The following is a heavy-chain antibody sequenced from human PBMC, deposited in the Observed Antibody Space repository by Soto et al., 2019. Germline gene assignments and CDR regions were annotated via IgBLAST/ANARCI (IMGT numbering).Heavy chain of an antibody. J-gene: IGHJ5*02. Sequence: QLQLQESGPGLVKPSETLSLTCTVSGGSISSSSYYWGWIRQPPGKGLEWIGSIYYSGSTYYNPSLKSRVTISVDTSKNQFSLKLSSVTAADTAVYYCARQEYCSGGSCYFSSLHLWGQGTLVTVSS. CDR1: GGSISSSSYY. V-gene: IGHV4-39*01. CDR2: IYYSGST. CDR3: ARQEYCSGGSCYFSSLHL. D-gene: IGHD2-15*01.